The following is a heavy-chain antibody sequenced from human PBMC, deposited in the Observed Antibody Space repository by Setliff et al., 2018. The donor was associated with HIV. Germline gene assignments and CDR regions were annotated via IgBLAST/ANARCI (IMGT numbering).Heavy chain of an antibody. Sequence: GGSLRLSCAASGFTFDDFGMSWVRQGPGKGLEWVSSINWNGGSTGYADSVKGRFTISRDNAKNSLYLQINSLSAEDTAVYYCAREAYRLPGIDNWGQGTLVTVSS. CDR3: AREAYRLPGIDN. D-gene: IGHD2-2*01. J-gene: IGHJ4*02. CDR2: INWNGGST. V-gene: IGHV3-20*04. CDR1: GFTFDDFG.